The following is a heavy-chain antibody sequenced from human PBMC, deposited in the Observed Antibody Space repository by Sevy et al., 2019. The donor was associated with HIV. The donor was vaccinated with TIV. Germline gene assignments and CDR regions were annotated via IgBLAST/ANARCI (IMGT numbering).Heavy chain of an antibody. CDR1: GDSISNYF. Sequence: SETLSLICTVSGDSISNYFWSWIRQPPGKELEWIVYIYYSASTNYNPSLKSRVTISADTSKNQFSLSLNSVTAADTAVYYGARDDYDNRPRGFDPWGQGTLVTVSS. D-gene: IGHD3-22*01. CDR2: IYYSAST. J-gene: IGHJ5*02. CDR3: ARDDYDNRPRGFDP. V-gene: IGHV4-59*01.